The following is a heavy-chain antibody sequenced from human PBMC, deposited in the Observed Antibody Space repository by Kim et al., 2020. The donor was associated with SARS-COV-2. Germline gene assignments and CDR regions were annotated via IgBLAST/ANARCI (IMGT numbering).Heavy chain of an antibody. Sequence: GGSLRLSCAASGFTFSSYAMTWVRQAPGKGLEWVSTITDTSGGTYYADSVKGRFTISRDSSKNTLYLQMNSLRVEDTAVYYCVKRGQYSTTWSSFDYWGQGTLVTVSS. V-gene: IGHV3-23*01. CDR2: ITDTSGGT. CDR1: GFTFSSYA. D-gene: IGHD6-13*01. CDR3: VKRGQYSTTWSSFDY. J-gene: IGHJ4*02.